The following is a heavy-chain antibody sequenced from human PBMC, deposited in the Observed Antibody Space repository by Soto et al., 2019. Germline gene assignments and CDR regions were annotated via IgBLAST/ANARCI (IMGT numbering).Heavy chain of an antibody. CDR3: ARGIGAFDAF. CDR2: INQDGTQK. J-gene: IGHJ4*02. CDR1: GFTLSSYW. V-gene: IGHV3-7*01. D-gene: IGHD3-3*02. Sequence: EVQLVESGGGLVQPGGSLRLSCVASGFTLSSYWVHWVRQTPGKGLEWVANINQDGTQKHYVDSVKGRFTISRDNARRSLYLQMNSLRAEDTAVYFCARGIGAFDAFWGQGTLVTVSS.